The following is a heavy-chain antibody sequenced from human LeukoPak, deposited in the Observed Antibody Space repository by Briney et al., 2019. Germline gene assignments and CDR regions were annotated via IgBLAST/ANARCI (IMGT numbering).Heavy chain of an antibody. CDR2: IGYTGDST. CDR3: AKSPTVDAAFDI. D-gene: IGHD4-23*01. Sequence: GGSLRLSCAASGFTFSSYAMNWVRQAPGKGLEWVSGIGYTGDSTFYADSVKGRFTVSRGSSKNTLFLHMNSLRAEDTALYYCAKSPTVDAAFDIWGQGTMVTVSS. J-gene: IGHJ3*02. V-gene: IGHV3-23*01. CDR1: GFTFSSYA.